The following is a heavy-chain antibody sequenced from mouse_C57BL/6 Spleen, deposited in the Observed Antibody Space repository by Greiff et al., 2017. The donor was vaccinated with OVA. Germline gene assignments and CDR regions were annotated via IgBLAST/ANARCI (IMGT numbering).Heavy chain of an antibody. J-gene: IGHJ3*01. CDR2: ISGGGGNT. CDR3: ARHYYGSSYAIAY. Sequence: EVKLEESGGGLVKPGGSLKLSCAASGFTFSSYTMSWVRQTPEKRLEWVATISGGGGNTYYPDSVKGRFTISRDNAKNTLYLQMSSLRSEDTALYYCARHYYGSSYAIAYWGQGTLVTVSA. CDR1: GFTFSSYT. D-gene: IGHD1-1*01. V-gene: IGHV5-9*01.